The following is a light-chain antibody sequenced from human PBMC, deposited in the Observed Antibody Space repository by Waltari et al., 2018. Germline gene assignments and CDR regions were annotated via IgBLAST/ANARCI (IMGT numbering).Light chain of an antibody. Sequence: QSALTPPASVSGSPGQSITIPCTGTFSYVGGYHHVSWYQHHPGKAPKLIIYEVTDRPSGVSNRFSGSKSGDTASLTISGLQAEDEADYYCSSCSYTPTTTVVFGTGTRVTVL. CDR3: SSCSYTPTTTVV. CDR2: EVT. V-gene: IGLV2-14*01. J-gene: IGLJ1*01. CDR1: FSYVGGYHH.